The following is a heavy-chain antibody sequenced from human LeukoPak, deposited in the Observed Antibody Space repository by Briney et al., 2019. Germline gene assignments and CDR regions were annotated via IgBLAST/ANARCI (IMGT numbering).Heavy chain of an antibody. V-gene: IGHV3-74*01. J-gene: IGHJ4*02. Sequence: GGSLRLSCAASGFTFSSYWMNWVRQAPGKGLVWVSRIASDGSSTTYADSVKGRFSISRDNAKNTVYLQMNSLRAEDTAVYYCVSFYETYWGRGTLVTVSS. CDR3: VSFYETY. CDR2: IASDGSST. CDR1: GFTFSSYW. D-gene: IGHD2/OR15-2a*01.